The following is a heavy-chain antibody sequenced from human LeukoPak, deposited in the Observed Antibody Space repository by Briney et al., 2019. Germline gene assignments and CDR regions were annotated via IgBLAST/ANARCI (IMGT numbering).Heavy chain of an antibody. V-gene: IGHV4-4*07. CDR1: GGSISSYY. Sequence: SETLSLTCTVSGGSISSYYWSWIRQPAGKGLDWIGRIYTSGSTNYNPSLKSRVTMSVDTSKNQFSLKLSSVTAADTAVYYCAGSVYSNYGAPYFDYWGQGTLVTVSS. CDR2: IYTSGST. D-gene: IGHD4-11*01. CDR3: AGSVYSNYGAPYFDY. J-gene: IGHJ4*02.